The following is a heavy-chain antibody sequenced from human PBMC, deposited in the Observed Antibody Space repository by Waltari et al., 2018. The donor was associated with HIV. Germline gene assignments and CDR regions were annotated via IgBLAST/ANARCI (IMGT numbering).Heavy chain of an antibody. D-gene: IGHD3-9*01. J-gene: IGHJ6*02. V-gene: IGHV3-43D*04. CDR2: ISWNGGNT. Sequence: EVQLVESGGVVVQPGGSLRLSCAASGFTFDDHAMHWVRQAPGKGLEWVSLISWNGGNTLYADSVKGRFTISRDNSKNSLYLQMNGLRAEDTALYYCAKASRSTFDGYGMDVWGQGTTVTVSS. CDR1: GFTFDDHA. CDR3: AKASRSTFDGYGMDV.